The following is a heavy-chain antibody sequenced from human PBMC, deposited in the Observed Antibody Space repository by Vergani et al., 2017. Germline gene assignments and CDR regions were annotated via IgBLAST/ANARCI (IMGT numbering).Heavy chain of an antibody. J-gene: IGHJ5*02. V-gene: IGHV4-59*01. Sequence: QVQLQESGPGLVKPSETLSLTCTVSGGSISSYYWSWIRQPPGKGLEWIGYLYYSGSTNYNPSLTSRVTISVDTSKNQFSLKLSSVTAADPAVYYCARVIAAELRHFDPWGQGTLVTVSS. CDR1: GGSISSYY. CDR2: LYYSGST. CDR3: ARVIAAELRHFDP. D-gene: IGHD6-13*01.